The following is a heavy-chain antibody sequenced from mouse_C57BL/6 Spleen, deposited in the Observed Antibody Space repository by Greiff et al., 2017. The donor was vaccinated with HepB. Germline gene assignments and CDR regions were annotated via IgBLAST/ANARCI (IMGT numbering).Heavy chain of an antibody. CDR3: AWDDY. CDR2: IDPSDSYT. CDR1: GYTFTSYW. V-gene: IGHV1-50*01. D-gene: IGHD4-1*01. J-gene: IGHJ2*01. Sequence: VKLQQPGAELVKPGASVKLSCKASGYTFTSYWMQWVKQRPGQGLEWIGEIDPSDSYTNYNQKFKGKATLTVDTSSSTAYMQLSSLPSEDSAVYYCAWDDYWGQGTTLTVSS.